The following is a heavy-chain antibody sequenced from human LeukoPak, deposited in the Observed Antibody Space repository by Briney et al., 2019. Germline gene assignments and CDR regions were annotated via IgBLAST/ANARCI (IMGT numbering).Heavy chain of an antibody. CDR3: ASILRSSSGYYFDY. Sequence: GGSLRLSCAASGFTFSTYAMHWVRQAPGKGLEWVAVIWYDGIDKYYADSVKGRFTISRDNSKNTLYLQMNSLRAEDTAVYYCASILRSSSGYYFDYWGQGTLVTVSS. CDR1: GFTFSTYA. CDR2: IWYDGIDK. D-gene: IGHD3-10*01. V-gene: IGHV3-33*01. J-gene: IGHJ4*02.